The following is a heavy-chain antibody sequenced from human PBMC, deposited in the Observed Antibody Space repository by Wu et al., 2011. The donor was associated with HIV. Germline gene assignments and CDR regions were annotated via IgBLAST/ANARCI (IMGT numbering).Heavy chain of an antibody. Sequence: NYAQKFQGRVSITTDASTNTAYMELSSLRSDDTAIYYCAKTGGQWLDYFDFWGQGSLVTVSS. J-gene: IGHJ4*02. D-gene: IGHD6-19*01. CDR3: AKTGGQWLDYFDF. V-gene: IGHV1-69*05.